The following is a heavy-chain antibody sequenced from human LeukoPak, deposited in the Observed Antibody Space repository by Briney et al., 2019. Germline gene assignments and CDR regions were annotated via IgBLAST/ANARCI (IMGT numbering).Heavy chain of an antibody. CDR2: IYYSGST. D-gene: IGHD6-19*01. V-gene: IGHV4-59*08. CDR1: GGSLSSYY. CDR3: ARAVSGRFDY. Sequence: PSETLSLTCTVSGGSLSSYYWSWLRQPPGKGLEWIGYIYYSGSTNYNPSLKSRVTISVDTSKNQFSLKLSSVTAADTAIYYCARAVSGRFDYCGQGTLVTVSS. J-gene: IGHJ4*02.